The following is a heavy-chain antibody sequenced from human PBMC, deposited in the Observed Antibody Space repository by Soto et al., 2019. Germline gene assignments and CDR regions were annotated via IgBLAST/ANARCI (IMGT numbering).Heavy chain of an antibody. CDR3: AREVVETSSLWLDP. CDR2: MNTNTNTT. Sequence: GASGNASCKASRKAFTNNDINLLQHSIGQGLEWIGWMNTNTNTTDSAEVFEGRVSLTWDTSISTAYMQLNSLKIDDTAVYYCAREVVETSSLWLDPWGQGTLVTVSS. J-gene: IGHJ5*02. V-gene: IGHV1-8*01. D-gene: IGHD6-6*01. CDR1: RKAFTNND.